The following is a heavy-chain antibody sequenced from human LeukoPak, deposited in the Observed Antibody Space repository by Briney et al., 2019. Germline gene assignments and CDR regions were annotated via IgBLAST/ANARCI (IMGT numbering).Heavy chain of an antibody. CDR1: GGTFISYA. Sequence: ASVKVSCKASGGTFISYAISWVRQAPGQGLEWMGGIIPIFGTANYAQKFQGRVTITADESTSTAYMELSSLRSEDTAVYYCATRYSSSWYGYGMDVWGQGTTVTVSS. CDR3: ATRYSSSWYGYGMDV. D-gene: IGHD6-13*01. V-gene: IGHV1-69*13. J-gene: IGHJ6*02. CDR2: IIPIFGTA.